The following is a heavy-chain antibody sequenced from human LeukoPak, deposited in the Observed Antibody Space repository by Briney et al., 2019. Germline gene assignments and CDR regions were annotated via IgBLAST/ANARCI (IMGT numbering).Heavy chain of an antibody. CDR1: GFTFSSYA. J-gene: IGHJ4*02. Sequence: GGSLRLSCAASGFTFSSYAMSWVRQAPGKGLEWVSAISGSGGSTYYADSVKGRFTISRDNAKNSLYLQMNSLGDEDTAVYYCASRDYFDYWGQGTLVTVSS. CDR3: ASRDYFDY. V-gene: IGHV3-23*01. CDR2: ISGSGGST.